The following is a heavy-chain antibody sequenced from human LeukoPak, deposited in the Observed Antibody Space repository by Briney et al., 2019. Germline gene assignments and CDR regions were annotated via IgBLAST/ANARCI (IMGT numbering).Heavy chain of an antibody. D-gene: IGHD6-13*01. CDR1: GFTFSSYG. V-gene: IGHV3-33*01. Sequence: GGSLRLSCAASGFTFSSYGMHWVRQAPGKGLEWVAVIWYDGSNEYYADSVKGRFTISRDNSKNTLYLQMNSLRAEDTAVYYCASIAAAGTRGDYWGQGTLVTVSS. CDR3: ASIAAAGTRGDY. J-gene: IGHJ4*02. CDR2: IWYDGSNE.